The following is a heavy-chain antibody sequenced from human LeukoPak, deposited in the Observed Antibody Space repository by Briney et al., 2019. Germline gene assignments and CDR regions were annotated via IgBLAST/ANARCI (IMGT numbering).Heavy chain of an antibody. CDR1: GFIFTNYF. CDR2: IKHDGSEK. V-gene: IGHV3-7*01. CDR3: ATDRGWRTSGYYLHYFEY. Sequence: GGSLRLSCVASGFIFTNYFMSWVRQAPGKGLEWVASIKHDGSEKYYVDSVRGRFTISRDNTMNSLYLQMSSLRAEDTAVYYCATDRGWRTSGYYLHYFEYWGQGTLVTYSS. J-gene: IGHJ4*02. D-gene: IGHD3-3*01.